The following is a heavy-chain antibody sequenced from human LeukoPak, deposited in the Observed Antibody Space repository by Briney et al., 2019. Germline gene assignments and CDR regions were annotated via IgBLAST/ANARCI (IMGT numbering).Heavy chain of an antibody. D-gene: IGHD6-13*01. CDR2: ISASGSST. V-gene: IGHV3-23*01. CDR3: AKGRYSTPDDGMDV. Sequence: GGSLRLSCAASGNYWMHWVRQAPGKGLDWVSGISASGSSTYHADSVKGRFTISRDNSKNTLYLQMNSLRAEDTAVYYCAKGRYSTPDDGMDVWGQGTTVTVSS. CDR1: GNYW. J-gene: IGHJ6*02.